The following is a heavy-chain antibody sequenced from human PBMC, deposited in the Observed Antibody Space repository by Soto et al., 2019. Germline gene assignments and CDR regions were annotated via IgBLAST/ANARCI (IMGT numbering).Heavy chain of an antibody. D-gene: IGHD2-15*01. J-gene: IGHJ4*02. V-gene: IGHV3-30*03. CDR1: GFAFTNYG. CDR2: ISNDGSKK. Sequence: GGSLRLSCAASGFAFTNYGIHWVRQAPGKGLEWVAHISNDGSKKFYGDSVKGRFTISRDNSENTVYLQMTSLRPDDTAVFYCARDVAMPTGLGLGYWRQRTLVSVPS. CDR3: ARDVAMPTGLGLGY.